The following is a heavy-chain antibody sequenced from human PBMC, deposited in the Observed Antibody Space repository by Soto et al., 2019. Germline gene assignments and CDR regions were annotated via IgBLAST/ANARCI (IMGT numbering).Heavy chain of an antibody. CDR1: GGTFSSYT. V-gene: IGHV1-69*02. J-gene: IGHJ4*02. CDR3: ARGDYGDTLSY. Sequence: QVQLVQSGAEVKKPGSSVKVSCKASGGTFSSYTISWVRQAPGQGLEWMGRIIPILGIANYAQKFKGRVTINADKSTSTAYMELSSLRSEDTAVYYCARGDYGDTLSYWGQGTLVTVSS. D-gene: IGHD4-17*01. CDR2: IIPILGIA.